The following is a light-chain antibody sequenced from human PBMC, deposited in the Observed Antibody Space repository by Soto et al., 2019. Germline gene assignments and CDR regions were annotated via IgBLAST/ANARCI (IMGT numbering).Light chain of an antibody. J-gene: IGKJ1*01. V-gene: IGKV3-15*01. CDR2: GAS. Sequence: VMTQSPATLSVSPGERATLSCWASETVATNLAWYQQKPGQAPRLLVSGASTRAAGISDRFSRSGSGTEFTLTISSLRSEDSAIYYCQQYFEWPPLTFGQGTKVEI. CDR1: ETVATN. CDR3: QQYFEWPPLT.